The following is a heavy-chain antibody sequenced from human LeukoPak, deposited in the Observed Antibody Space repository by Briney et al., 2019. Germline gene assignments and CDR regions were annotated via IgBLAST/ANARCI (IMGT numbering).Heavy chain of an antibody. J-gene: IGHJ4*02. CDR1: GYTLTELS. Sequence: ASVKVSCKVSGYTLTELSMHWVRQAPRKGLEWMGGFDPEDGETIYAQKFQGRVTMTEDTSTDTAYMELSSLRSEDTAVYYCATHYYYDSSGYHYYFDYWGQGTLVTVSS. D-gene: IGHD3-22*01. CDR2: FDPEDGET. V-gene: IGHV1-24*01. CDR3: ATHYYYDSSGYHYYFDY.